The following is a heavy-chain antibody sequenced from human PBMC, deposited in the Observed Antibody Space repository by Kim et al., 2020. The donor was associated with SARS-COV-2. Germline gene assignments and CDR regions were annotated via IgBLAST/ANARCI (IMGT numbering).Heavy chain of an antibody. CDR3: ASSGSVGAFDI. V-gene: IGHV1-45*02. CDR2: T. Sequence: TNFVQNFQDRVSITRDRSMSTAYMELSSLRSEDTAMYYCASSGSVGAFDIWGQGTMVTVSS. D-gene: IGHD2-15*01. J-gene: IGHJ3*02.